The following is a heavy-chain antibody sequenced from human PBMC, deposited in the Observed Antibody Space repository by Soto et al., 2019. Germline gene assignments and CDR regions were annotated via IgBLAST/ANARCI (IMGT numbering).Heavy chain of an antibody. V-gene: IGHV3-23*01. D-gene: IGHD6-13*01. CDR1: GFTFSSYA. CDR2: ISGSGCST. J-gene: IGHJ4*02. CDR3: APPDRSWLPLLDY. Sequence: VQLLESGGGLVQPGGSLRLSCAASGFTFSSYAMSWVRQAPGKGLEWVSAISGSGCSTYYAYSVNGRFTISRDTYKNTLYLQMNSLRAEDTAVYYSAPPDRSWLPLLDYWGQGTLVTVSS.